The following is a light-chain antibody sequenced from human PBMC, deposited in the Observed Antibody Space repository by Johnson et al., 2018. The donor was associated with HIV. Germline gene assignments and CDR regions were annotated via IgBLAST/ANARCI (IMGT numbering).Light chain of an antibody. CDR3: GTWDTSLGAQYV. CDR1: SSNIGNNF. J-gene: IGLJ1*01. Sequence: QSVLTQPPSVSAAPGQKVTISCSGSSSNIGNNFVSWFRQLPLRAPKVLIYDNNKRPSGISDRFSDSQSGTSATLAITGLQTGDEADSYCGTWDTSLGAQYVFGSGTKVPVL. CDR2: DNN. V-gene: IGLV1-51*01.